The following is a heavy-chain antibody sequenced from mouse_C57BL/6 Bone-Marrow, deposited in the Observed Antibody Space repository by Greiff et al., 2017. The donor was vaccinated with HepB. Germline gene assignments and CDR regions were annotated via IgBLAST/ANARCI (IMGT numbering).Heavy chain of an antibody. V-gene: IGHV3-6*01. Sequence: ESGPGLVKPSQSLSLTCSVTGYSITSGYYWNWIRQFPGNKLEWMGYISYDGSNNYNPSLKNRISITRDTSKNQFFLKLNSVTTEDTATYYCARDITTVVAMDYWGQGTSVTVSS. CDR3: ARDITTVVAMDY. CDR2: ISYDGSN. CDR1: GYSITSGYY. D-gene: IGHD1-1*01. J-gene: IGHJ4*01.